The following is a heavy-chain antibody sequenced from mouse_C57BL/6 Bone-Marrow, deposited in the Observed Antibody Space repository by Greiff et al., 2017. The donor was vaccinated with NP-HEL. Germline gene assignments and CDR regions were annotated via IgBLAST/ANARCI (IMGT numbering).Heavy chain of an antibody. V-gene: IGHV1-55*01. J-gene: IGHJ4*01. CDR1: GYTFTSYW. CDR2: IYPGSGST. Sequence: QVQLKQPGAELVKPGASVKMSCKASGYTFTSYWITWVKQRPGQGLEWIGDIYPGSGSTNYNEKFKSKATLTVDTSSSTAYMQLSSLTSEDSAVYYCARDDGSSSYYAMDYWGQGTSVTVSS. D-gene: IGHD1-1*01. CDR3: ARDDGSSSYYAMDY.